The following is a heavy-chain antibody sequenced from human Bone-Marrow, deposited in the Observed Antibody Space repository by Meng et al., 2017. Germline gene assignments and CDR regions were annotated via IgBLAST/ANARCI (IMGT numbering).Heavy chain of an antibody. CDR3: ARLRGYSGYDHDY. D-gene: IGHD5-12*01. Sequence: ASVKVSCKASGYTFTGYYMHWVRQAPGQGLEWMGRINPNSGGTNYAQKFQGRVTITADKSTSTAYMELSSLRSEDTAVYYCARLRGYSGYDHDYWGQGTLVTVSS. V-gene: IGHV1-2*06. CDR1: GYTFTGYY. CDR2: INPNSGGT. J-gene: IGHJ4*02.